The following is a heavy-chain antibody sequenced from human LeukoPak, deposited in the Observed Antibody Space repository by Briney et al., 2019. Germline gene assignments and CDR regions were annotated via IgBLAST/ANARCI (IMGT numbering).Heavy chain of an antibody. CDR3: ARRRDDSSGWYDY. J-gene: IGHJ4*02. CDR2: IYYSGST. V-gene: IGHV4-61*05. CDR1: GGSISSSSYY. D-gene: IGHD6-19*01. Sequence: SETLSLTCTVSGGSISSSSYYWSWIRQPPGKGLEWIGYIYYSGSTNYNPSLKSRVTISVDTPKNQFSLKLSSVTAADTAVYYCARRRDDSSGWYDYWGQGTLVTISS.